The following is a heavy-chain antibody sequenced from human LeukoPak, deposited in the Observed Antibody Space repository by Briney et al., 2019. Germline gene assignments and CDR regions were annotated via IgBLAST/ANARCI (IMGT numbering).Heavy chain of an antibody. CDR1: GGSISSYY. CDR2: IYSSGTT. J-gene: IGHJ4*02. V-gene: IGHV4-4*07. Sequence: SETLSLTCTVSGGSISSYYWSGIRQPAGKGLEWIGRIYSSGTTKYNPSLRSRVTMSVDTSKNQFSLNLNSVTAADTAVYYCARGPSGGSGHDYWGQGTLVTVSS. D-gene: IGHD3-16*01. CDR3: ARGPSGGSGHDY.